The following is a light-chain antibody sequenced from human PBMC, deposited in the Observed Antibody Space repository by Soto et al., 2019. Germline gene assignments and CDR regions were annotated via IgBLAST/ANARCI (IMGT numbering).Light chain of an antibody. CDR3: QQYESSTRT. Sequence: DIAVTQSAGRLSLSPGDRATLYCRASQRVXSSSLAWYQQNPGQAPSLLXSGASSRAADIPDRLSGSGSATDFTLTINRLEPEDFAVYYCQQYESSTRTFGQGTKVDIK. J-gene: IGKJ1*01. CDR2: GAS. V-gene: IGKV3-20*01. CDR1: QRVXSSS.